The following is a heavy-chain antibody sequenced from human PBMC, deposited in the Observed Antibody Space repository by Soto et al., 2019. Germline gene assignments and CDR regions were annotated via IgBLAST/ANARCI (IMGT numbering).Heavy chain of an antibody. J-gene: IGHJ4*02. D-gene: IGHD3-22*01. CDR3: ARAPRGSGYYYVDY. Sequence: PGGSLRLSCAASGFTFSSYWMHWVRQAPGKGLVWVSRINSDGSSTSYADSVKGRFTISRDNAKNTLYLQMNSLRAEDTAVYYCARAPRGSGYYYVDYWGQGTLVTVSS. CDR1: GFTFSSYW. V-gene: IGHV3-74*01. CDR2: INSDGSST.